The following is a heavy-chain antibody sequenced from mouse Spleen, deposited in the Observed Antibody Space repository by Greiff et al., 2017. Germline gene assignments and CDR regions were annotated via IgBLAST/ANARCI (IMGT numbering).Heavy chain of an antibody. CDR2: IYPGDGDT. CDR3: ARSEDGYSFAY. J-gene: IGHJ3*01. V-gene: IGHV1-80*01. CDR1: GYAFSSYW. D-gene: IGHD2-3*01. Sequence: VKVVESGAELVKPGASVKISCKASGYAFSSYWMNWVKQRPGKGLEWIGQIYPGDGDTNYNGKFKGKATLTADKSSSTAYMQLSSLTSEDSAVYFCARSEDGYSFAYWGQGTLVTVSA.